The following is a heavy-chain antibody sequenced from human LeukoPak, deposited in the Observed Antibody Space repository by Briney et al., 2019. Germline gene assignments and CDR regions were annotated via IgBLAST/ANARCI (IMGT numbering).Heavy chain of an antibody. Sequence: PGGSLRLSCAASGFTFSSYSMNWVRQAPGKGLEGFSSISSSSSYIYYADSVKGRFTISRDNAKNSLYLQMNSLRAEDTAVYYCASRAHYYDSSGYPPLTWGQGTLVTVSS. D-gene: IGHD3-22*01. CDR2: ISSSSSYI. V-gene: IGHV3-21*01. CDR3: ASRAHYYDSSGYPPLT. CDR1: GFTFSSYS. J-gene: IGHJ5*02.